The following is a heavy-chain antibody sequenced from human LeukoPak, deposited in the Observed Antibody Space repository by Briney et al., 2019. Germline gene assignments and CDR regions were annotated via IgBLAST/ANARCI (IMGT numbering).Heavy chain of an antibody. CDR1: GFTFSSYA. V-gene: IGHV3-64*01. CDR2: ISSNGGST. Sequence: GGSLRLSCAASGFTFSSYAMHWVRQAPGKGLEYVSAISSNGGSTYYANSVKGRFTISRDNSKNTLYLQMGSLRAEDMAVYYCARGAPVAGTTDYFDYWGQGTLVTVSS. J-gene: IGHJ4*02. D-gene: IGHD6-19*01. CDR3: ARGAPVAGTTDYFDY.